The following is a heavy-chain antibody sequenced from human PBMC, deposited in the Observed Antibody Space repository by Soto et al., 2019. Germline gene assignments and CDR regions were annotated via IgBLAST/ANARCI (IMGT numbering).Heavy chain of an antibody. Sequence: QVQLVESGGGVVQPGGSLRLSCATSGFIFSTYGMQWVRQSPGEGLEWVAVMANDGSYQYYADSVKGRFTISRDNSKNTLYLQMDSLRREDTAVYYCARSIGGSSYYPPDYWGQGTLVNVSS. CDR2: MANDGSYQ. J-gene: IGHJ4*02. CDR3: ARSIGGSSYYPPDY. D-gene: IGHD2-15*01. CDR1: GFIFSTYG. V-gene: IGHV3-30*03.